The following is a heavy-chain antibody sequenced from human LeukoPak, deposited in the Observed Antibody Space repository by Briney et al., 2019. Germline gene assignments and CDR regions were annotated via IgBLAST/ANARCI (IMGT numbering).Heavy chain of an antibody. D-gene: IGHD3-10*01. V-gene: IGHV3-66*01. J-gene: IGHJ4*02. CDR3: ARDTDYYGSGTHGYFDY. CDR2: IYSGGTT. CDR1: GFSVSNNF. Sequence: GGSLRLSCAVSGFSVSNNFMSWVRQAPGKGLEWVSIIYSGGTTYYADSVKGRFAISSDNSENTLYLQMNSLRAEDTAVYYCARDTDYYGSGTHGYFDYWGQGTLVTVSS.